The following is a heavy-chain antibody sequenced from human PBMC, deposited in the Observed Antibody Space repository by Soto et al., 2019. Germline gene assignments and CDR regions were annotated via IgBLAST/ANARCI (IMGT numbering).Heavy chain of an antibody. CDR2: MNPNSGNT. CDR3: ARGQERRGFDY. J-gene: IGHJ4*02. V-gene: IGHV1-8*01. CDR1: AYTFTSYD. D-gene: IGHD2-15*01. Sequence: ASVKVSCKASAYTFTSYDINWVRQATGQGLEWMGWMNPNSGNTGYAQKFQGRVTVTRNTSISTAYMELSSLRSEDTAVYYCARGQERRGFDYWGQGTLVTVSS.